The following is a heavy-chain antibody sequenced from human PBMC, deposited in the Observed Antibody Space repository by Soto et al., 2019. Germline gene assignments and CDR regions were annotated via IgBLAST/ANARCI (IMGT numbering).Heavy chain of an antibody. J-gene: IGHJ4*02. D-gene: IGHD4-17*01. CDR1: GCTFSTYA. CDR2: ITGSGGST. Sequence: GSLRVRCAASGCTFSTYAMLWVRQVPGKGLEWVSVITGSGGSTYYADSVKGRFTIPRDTSKNTLFLQMNSLRAEDTAVYYCAKDRYGDYGGIDYWGQGTMVTVSS. V-gene: IGHV3-23*01. CDR3: AKDRYGDYGGIDY.